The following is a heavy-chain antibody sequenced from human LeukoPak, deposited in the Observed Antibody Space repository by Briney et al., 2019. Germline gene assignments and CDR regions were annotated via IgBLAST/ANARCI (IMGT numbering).Heavy chain of an antibody. CDR1: GFTFSSYW. J-gene: IGHJ6*03. V-gene: IGHV3-7*01. Sequence: GGSLRLSCAASGFTFSSYWMSWVRQAPGKGLEWVANIKQDGSEKYYVDSVKGRFTISRDNAKNSLYLQMNSLRAEDTAVYYCAKDPHPSGYGDFHYMDVWGKGTTVTVSS. CDR3: AKDPHPSGYGDFHYMDV. CDR2: IKQDGSEK. D-gene: IGHD4-17*01.